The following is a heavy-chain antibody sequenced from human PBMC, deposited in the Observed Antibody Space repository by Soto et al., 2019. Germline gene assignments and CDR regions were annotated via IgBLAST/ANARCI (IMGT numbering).Heavy chain of an antibody. CDR1: GFTFSNYG. CDR3: ANLPFQVGATFDY. CDR2: ISYDGSNK. V-gene: IGHV3-30*18. J-gene: IGHJ4*02. D-gene: IGHD1-26*01. Sequence: QVQLVESGGGVVQPGRSLRLSCAASGFTFSNYGMHWVRQAPGKGLEWVAVISYDGSNKYYADSVKGRFTISRDNSKNTLYLQMNSLRAEDTAVYYCANLPFQVGATFDYWGQGTLVTVSS.